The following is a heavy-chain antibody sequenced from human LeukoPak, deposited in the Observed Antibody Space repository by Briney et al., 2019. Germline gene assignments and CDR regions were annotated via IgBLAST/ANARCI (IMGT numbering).Heavy chain of an antibody. V-gene: IGHV1-2*06. J-gene: IGHJ4*02. CDR1: AYDFTGYY. CDR2: LNPNTGHA. CDR3: AKDRDGANRIIL. D-gene: IGHD5-24*01. Sequence: ASVKVSCKVVAYDFTGYYIHWVRQAPGQGSEWMGRLNPNTGHAVYAFKFQGRVTITGDTSSNTAYMEVTRLTSDDTALYYCAKDRDGANRIILWGQGTLVTVSS.